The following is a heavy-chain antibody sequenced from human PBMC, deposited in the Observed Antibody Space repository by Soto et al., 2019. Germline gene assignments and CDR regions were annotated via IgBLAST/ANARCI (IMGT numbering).Heavy chain of an antibody. V-gene: IGHV3-21*01. CDR3: ARDCSGGSCYPGMDV. J-gene: IGHJ6*02. CDR2: ISSSGYI. D-gene: IGHD2-15*01. Sequence: EVQLVESGGGLVKPGGSLRLSCAASGFNFNSYTINWVRQAPGKRLGWLSSISSSGYIFSTDSLRGRFTISRDTAKNSVYLQINSLRAEDTAVYFCARDCSGGSCYPGMDVWGQGTTVTVSS. CDR1: GFNFNSYT.